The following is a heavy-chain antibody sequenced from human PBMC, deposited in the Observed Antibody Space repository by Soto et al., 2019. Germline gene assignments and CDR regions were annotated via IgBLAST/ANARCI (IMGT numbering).Heavy chain of an antibody. V-gene: IGHV3-23*01. CDR2: ISGSGGST. D-gene: IGHD3-22*01. CDR1: GFTFSSYA. CDR3: AKGASLYYYDSSGYEKAFDI. J-gene: IGHJ3*02. Sequence: GGSLRLSCAASGFTFSSYAMSWVRQAPGKGLEWVSAISGSGGSTYYADSVKGRFTISRDNSKNTLYLQMNSLRAEDTAVYYCAKGASLYYYDSSGYEKAFDIWGQGTMVTVSS.